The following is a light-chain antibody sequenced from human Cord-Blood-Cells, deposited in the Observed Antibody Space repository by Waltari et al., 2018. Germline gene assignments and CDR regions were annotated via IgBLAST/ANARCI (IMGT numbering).Light chain of an antibody. CDR1: QSISSY. CDR3: QQSYSTPRT. J-gene: IGKJ1*01. Sequence: DIQMTQSPSSLSASVGDRVTITCRASQSISSYLNWYQQKPGKAPKLLIYAASSLQSGVPSRFSGSGSWTDCTLTISRLQPEDFATYYCQQSYSTPRTFGQGTKVEIK. CDR2: AAS. V-gene: IGKV1-39*01.